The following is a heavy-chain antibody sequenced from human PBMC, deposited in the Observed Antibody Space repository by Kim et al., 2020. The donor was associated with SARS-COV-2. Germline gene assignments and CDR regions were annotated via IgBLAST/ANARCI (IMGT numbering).Heavy chain of an antibody. CDR3: ARDRLGGSTWYRNYGMDV. J-gene: IGHJ6*02. D-gene: IGHD6-13*01. V-gene: IGHV3-20*03. Sequence: KGRFTISRDNVKNSLYLQMNSLRAEDTALYYCARDRLGGSTWYRNYGMDVWGQGTTVTVSS.